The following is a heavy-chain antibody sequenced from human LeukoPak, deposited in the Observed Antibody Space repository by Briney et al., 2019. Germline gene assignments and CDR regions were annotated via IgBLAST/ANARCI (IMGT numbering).Heavy chain of an antibody. CDR2: INPGNNNT. J-gene: IGHJ4*02. V-gene: IGHV1-3*01. CDR3: TTELVN. Sequence: GASVKVSCKASGYSFTDYALHWVRQAPGQRLEWMRWINPGNNNTKYSQNFQGRVFFITDTSASTAYMELSGLRSQDTAVYYCTTELVNWGQGTLVTVSP. CDR1: GYSFTDYA. D-gene: IGHD2-8*02.